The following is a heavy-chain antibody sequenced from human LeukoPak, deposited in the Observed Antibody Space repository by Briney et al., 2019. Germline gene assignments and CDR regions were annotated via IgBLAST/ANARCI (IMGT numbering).Heavy chain of an antibody. CDR2: IYFTGST. V-gene: IGHV4-59*08. D-gene: IGHD6-13*01. CDR3: ASSSWYGKLDY. Sequence: SETLSLTCTVSGGSISSYYWSWIRQPPGKGLEWIGYIYFTGSTNYNPSLRSRVTISVDTSKNQFSLKLSSVTAADTAVYYCASSSWYGKLDYWGQGTLVTVSS. CDR1: GGSISSYY. J-gene: IGHJ4*02.